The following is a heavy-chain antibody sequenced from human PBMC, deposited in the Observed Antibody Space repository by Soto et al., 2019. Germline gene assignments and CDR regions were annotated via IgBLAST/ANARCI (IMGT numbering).Heavy chain of an antibody. Sequence: SETLSLTCAVSSGSISSSNWWSWVRQPPGKGLEWIGEIYHSGSTNYNPSLKSRVTISVDKSKNQFSLKLSSVTAADTVVYNCATKDGDYAVGNFDYWGQGTLVTVSS. CDR1: SGSISSSNW. V-gene: IGHV4-4*02. D-gene: IGHD4-17*01. CDR3: ATKDGDYAVGNFDY. J-gene: IGHJ4*02. CDR2: IYHSGST.